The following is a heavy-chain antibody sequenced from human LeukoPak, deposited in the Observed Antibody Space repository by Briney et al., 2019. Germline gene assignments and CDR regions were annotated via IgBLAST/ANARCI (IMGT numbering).Heavy chain of an antibody. J-gene: IGHJ6*02. CDR3: ARDLEGIAVAGPYGMDV. CDR2: TIPILGIA. D-gene: IGHD6-19*01. Sequence: GASVKVSCKASGGTFSSYAISWVRQAPGQGLEWMGRTIPILGIANYAQKFQGRVTITADKSTSTAYMELSSLRSEDTAVYYCARDLEGIAVAGPYGMDVWGQGTTVTVSS. V-gene: IGHV1-69*04. CDR1: GGTFSSYA.